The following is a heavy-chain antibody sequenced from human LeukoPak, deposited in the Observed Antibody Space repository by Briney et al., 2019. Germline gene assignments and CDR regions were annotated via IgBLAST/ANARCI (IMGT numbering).Heavy chain of an antibody. Sequence: GGSLRLSCAASGFTFSSCAMSWVRQAPGKGLEWVSAISGSGGSTYYADSVKGRFAISRDNSKNTLYLQMNSLRAEDTAVYYCAKSVGIVATGNEAFDIWGQGTMVTVSS. D-gene: IGHD5-12*01. CDR2: ISGSGGST. CDR1: GFTFSSCA. J-gene: IGHJ3*02. CDR3: AKSVGIVATGNEAFDI. V-gene: IGHV3-23*01.